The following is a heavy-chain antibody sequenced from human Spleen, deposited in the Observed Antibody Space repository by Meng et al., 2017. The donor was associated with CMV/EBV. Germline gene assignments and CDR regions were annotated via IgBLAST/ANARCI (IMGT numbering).Heavy chain of an antibody. CDR3: VTYQYDSGWTEDS. V-gene: IGHV1-69*10. D-gene: IGHD3-16*01. CDR2: IIPILGLS. CDR1: GGTFGSNA. J-gene: IGHJ4*02. Sequence: SVKVSCKASGGTFGSNALSWARQAPGQGLEWMGGIIPILGLSTYAQRFQGRVTITADKSTGTGYMEVPSLRFDDTAVYYCVTYQYDSGWTEDSWGQGTLVTVSS.